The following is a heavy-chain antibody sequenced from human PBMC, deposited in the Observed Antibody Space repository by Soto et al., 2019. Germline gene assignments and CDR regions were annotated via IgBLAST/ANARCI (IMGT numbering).Heavy chain of an antibody. Sequence: QVHLVESGGGVVQAGRSLRLSCVASGLTFSNYGFHWVRHTPGKGLEWVATISYDGSKIHYSDSVKSRFTISRDNPKNTLFLQMNSLRAEDTALYYCAKESSNYCGSVRQNFYFYVDDWGKGTTVAVSS. D-gene: IGHD3-10*01. J-gene: IGHJ6*03. CDR1: GLTFSNYG. CDR2: ISYDGSKI. V-gene: IGHV3-30*18. CDR3: AKESSNYCGSVRQNFYFYVDD.